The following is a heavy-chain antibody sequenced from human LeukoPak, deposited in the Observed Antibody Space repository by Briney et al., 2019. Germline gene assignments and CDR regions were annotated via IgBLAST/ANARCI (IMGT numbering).Heavy chain of an antibody. Sequence: ASETLSLTCAVSGGSISSGSYYWSWIRQPAGKGLEWIGRIYTSGSTNYNPSLKSRVTISVDTSKNQFSLKLSSVTAADTAVYYCARDSHGYCSGGSRYSGGWFDPWGQGTLVTVSS. CDR2: IYTSGST. V-gene: IGHV4-61*02. J-gene: IGHJ5*02. D-gene: IGHD2-15*01. CDR3: ARDSHGYCSGGSRYSGGWFDP. CDR1: GGSISSGSYY.